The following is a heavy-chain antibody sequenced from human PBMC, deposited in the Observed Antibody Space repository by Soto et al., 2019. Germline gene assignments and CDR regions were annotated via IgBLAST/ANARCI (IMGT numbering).Heavy chain of an antibody. CDR2: ITISGDFT. V-gene: IGHV3-23*01. CDR1: GFSFSSYA. Sequence: EVQLLESGGDLVQPGGSLRLSCAASGFSFSSYAMTWVRQAPGKGLEWVSTITISGDFTHYAGSVKGRFTISRDNSKNTLYLQLDNLRAEDTAVYFCTKDTSGAIDGGMTYYTSDFWGQGTLVTVSS. CDR3: TKDTSGAIDGGMTYYTSDF. J-gene: IGHJ4*02. D-gene: IGHD1-26*01.